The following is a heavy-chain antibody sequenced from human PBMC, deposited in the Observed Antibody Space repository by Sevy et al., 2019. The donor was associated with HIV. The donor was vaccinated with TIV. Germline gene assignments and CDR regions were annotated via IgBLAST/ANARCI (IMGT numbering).Heavy chain of an antibody. CDR2: ISGSGGST. CDR1: GFTFSSYA. CDR3: AKGGVADTWAASDYYYMDV. D-gene: IGHD2-15*01. V-gene: IGHV3-23*01. J-gene: IGHJ6*03. Sequence: GGSLRLSCAASGFTFSSYAMSWVRQAPGKGLEWVSAISGSGGSTYYADSVKGRFTFSRDNSKNTLYLQMNSLRAEDRAVYYCAKGGVADTWAASDYYYMDVWGKGTTVTVSS.